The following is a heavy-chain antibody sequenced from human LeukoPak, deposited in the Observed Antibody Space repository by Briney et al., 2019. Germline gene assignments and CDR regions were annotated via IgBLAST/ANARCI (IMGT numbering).Heavy chain of an antibody. D-gene: IGHD3-10*01. CDR3: ARWVLDGSGSLDY. CDR2: LSQNGNS. V-gene: IGHV4-38-2*01. CDR1: GYSISLDYY. J-gene: IGHJ4*02. Sequence: SETLSLTCAVSGYSISLDYYCCWLRPPPEMRLELLGALSQNGNSFYHSSLKSRLNISLHMSKNQYSLRLTSVTAADMAVYYCARWVLDGSGSLDYWGEGILVTVSS.